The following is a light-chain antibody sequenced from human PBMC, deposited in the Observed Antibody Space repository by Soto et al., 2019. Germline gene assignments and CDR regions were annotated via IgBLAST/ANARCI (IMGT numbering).Light chain of an antibody. CDR2: HTD. CDR3: VLYMNGGSWE. J-gene: IGLJ3*02. V-gene: IGLV8-61*01. CDR1: SGSVSTNYY. Sequence: QAVVTQEPSFSVSPGGTVTLTCGLNSGSVSTNYYPAWYQQTPGQAPRALIYHTDTRCSGVPDRFSGSILGNKAALTISGAQADDESYYYCVLYMNGGSWEFGGGTKLTVL.